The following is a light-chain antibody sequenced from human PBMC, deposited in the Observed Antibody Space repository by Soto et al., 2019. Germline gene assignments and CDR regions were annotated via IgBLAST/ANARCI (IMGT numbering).Light chain of an antibody. V-gene: IGKV3-20*01. CDR3: QQYGGSSRT. J-gene: IGKJ1*01. CDR2: ETY. Sequence: IVLTQSPDTLSLSPGERVTLSCRASQSVRNNYLAWYQQKPGQAPRLLIYETYRRATGIPDRFSGSGSGIDFTRAISRLEPEDVAVYLCQQYGGSSRTFGLGTKVDIK. CDR1: QSVRNNY.